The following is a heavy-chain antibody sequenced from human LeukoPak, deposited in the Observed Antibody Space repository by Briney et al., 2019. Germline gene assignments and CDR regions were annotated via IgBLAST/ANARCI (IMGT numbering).Heavy chain of an antibody. J-gene: IGHJ4*02. D-gene: IGHD3-10*01. CDR3: AREVVRGVIIKDY. Sequence: ASVKVSCKASGYTFTSYGISWVRQAPGQGLEWMGWINPNSGGTNYAQKFQGRVTMTRDTSISTAYMELSRLRSDDTAVYYCAREVVRGVIIKDYWGQGTLVTVSS. CDR1: GYTFTSYG. CDR2: INPNSGGT. V-gene: IGHV1-2*02.